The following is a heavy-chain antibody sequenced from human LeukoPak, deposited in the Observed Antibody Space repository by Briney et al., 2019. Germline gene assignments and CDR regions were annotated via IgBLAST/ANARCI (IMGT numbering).Heavy chain of an antibody. D-gene: IGHD1-1*01. J-gene: IGHJ3*02. CDR3: ATDRLEIYSFLI. Sequence: PRASVKVSCRVSGYSLSDLSIHWVRHVGGKGLEWMGGFEPEEGEHGETIFAQNFENRLTLTEDTAADTAYMELASLTSEDTAVYYCATDRLEIYSFLIWGQGTMVTVSS. CDR1: GYSLSDLS. V-gene: IGHV1-24*01. CDR2: FEPEEGEHGET.